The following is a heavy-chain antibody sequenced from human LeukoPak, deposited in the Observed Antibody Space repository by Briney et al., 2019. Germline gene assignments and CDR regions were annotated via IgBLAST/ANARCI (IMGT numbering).Heavy chain of an antibody. Sequence: GGTLRLSCAASGFTFSSYGMSWVRQAPGKGLEWVSAISGSGGSTYYADSVRGRFTISRDSSKNTLYLQMNSLRAEDAAVYYCAKAPVTSCRGAYCYPFDYWGQGTLVTVSS. V-gene: IGHV3-23*01. D-gene: IGHD2-21*01. J-gene: IGHJ4*02. CDR2: ISGSGGST. CDR1: GFTFSSYG. CDR3: AKAPVTSCRGAYCYPFDY.